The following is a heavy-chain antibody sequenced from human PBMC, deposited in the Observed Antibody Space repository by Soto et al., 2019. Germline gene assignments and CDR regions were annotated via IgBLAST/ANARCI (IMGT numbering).Heavy chain of an antibody. D-gene: IGHD2-2*01. V-gene: IGHV5-51*01. CDR2: IYPGDSDT. CDR3: ARRMRGNQLLIYGGYGMDV. CDR1: GYSFTSYW. J-gene: IGHJ6*02. Sequence: PGESLKISCRGSGYSFTSYWIGWVRQMPGKGLEWMGIIYPGDSDTRYSPSFQGQVTISADKSISTAYLQWSSLKASETAMYYCARRMRGNQLLIYGGYGMDVWGQGTTVTVSS.